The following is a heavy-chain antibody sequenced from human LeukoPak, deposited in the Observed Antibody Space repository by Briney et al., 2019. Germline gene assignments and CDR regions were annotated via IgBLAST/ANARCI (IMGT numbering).Heavy chain of an antibody. V-gene: IGHV3-15*07. CDR2: IKSKTGGGTT. J-gene: IGHJ3*01. D-gene: IGHD3-9*01. CDR3: ARDWYHAFDF. Sequence: GGSLRLSCAASGFTFSNTWVKWVRQAPGKGMEWVGRIKSKTGGGTTGYAAPVKGRFTISRDDSKNTVYLQMNSLKSEDTAVYYCARDWYHAFDFWGQGTMVTVSS. CDR1: GFTFSNTW.